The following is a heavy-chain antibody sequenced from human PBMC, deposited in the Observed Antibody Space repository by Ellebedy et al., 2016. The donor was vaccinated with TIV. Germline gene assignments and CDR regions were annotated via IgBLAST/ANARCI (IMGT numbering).Heavy chain of an antibody. D-gene: IGHD3-10*01. CDR3: ARRSIYYYGMDV. CDR1: GGSFSGYY. CDR2: INHSGST. J-gene: IGHJ6*02. V-gene: IGHV4-34*01. Sequence: SETLSLXXAVYGGSFSGYYWSWIRQPPGKGLEWIGEINHSGSTNYNPSLKSRVTISVDTSKNQFSLKLSSVTAADTAVYYCARRSIYYYGMDVWGQGTTVTVSS.